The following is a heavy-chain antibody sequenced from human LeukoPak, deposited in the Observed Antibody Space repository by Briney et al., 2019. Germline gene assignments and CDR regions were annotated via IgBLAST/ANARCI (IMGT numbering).Heavy chain of an antibody. CDR2: ISGGGERA. CDR3: AKDGGQYSSGPEFDP. Sequence: PGGSLRLSCAASGIVFSNTAMNWARQSPGRGLEWVSAISGGGERAFYADSVKGRFTISRDNSKDMLYLQMNSLRADDTAIYYCAKDGGQYSSGPEFDPRGQGALVTVSP. V-gene: IGHV3-23*01. J-gene: IGHJ5*02. CDR1: GIVFSNTA. D-gene: IGHD6-19*01.